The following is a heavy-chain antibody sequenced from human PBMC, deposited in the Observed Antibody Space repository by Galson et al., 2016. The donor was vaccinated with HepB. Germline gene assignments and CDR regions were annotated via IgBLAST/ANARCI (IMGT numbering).Heavy chain of an antibody. Sequence: SVKVSCKVSGYTLTELSMNWVRQAPGKGLEWMGGFDPEDGETIYAHKFQGRVTMTEDTSTYTAYMELSSLRSEDTAVYYCTTGRGENSGIYYNVRGDAFDIWGQVTMVTVSS. J-gene: IGHJ3*02. CDR2: FDPEDGET. V-gene: IGHV1-24*01. D-gene: IGHD3-10*01. CDR1: GYTLTELS. CDR3: TTGRGENSGIYYNVRGDAFDI.